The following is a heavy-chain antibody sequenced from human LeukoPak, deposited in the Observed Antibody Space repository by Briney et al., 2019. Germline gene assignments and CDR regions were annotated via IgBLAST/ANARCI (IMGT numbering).Heavy chain of an antibody. D-gene: IGHD6-19*01. Sequence: GGSLRLSCAASGFTFSSHAMSWVRQAPGKGLEWVSAISGSGGSTYYADSVKGRFTISRDNSKNTLYLQMNSLRAEDTAVYYCAKGFSGWYVGFDYWGQGTLVTVSS. J-gene: IGHJ4*02. V-gene: IGHV3-23*01. CDR3: AKGFSGWYVGFDY. CDR1: GFTFSSHA. CDR2: ISGSGGST.